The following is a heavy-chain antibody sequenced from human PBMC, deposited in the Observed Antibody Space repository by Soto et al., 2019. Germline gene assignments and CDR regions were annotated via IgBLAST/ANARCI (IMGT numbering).Heavy chain of an antibody. CDR1: GGSFSGYY. Sequence: LSLTCAVYGGSFSGYYWSWIRQPPGKGLEWIGEINHSGSTNYNPSLKSRVTISVDTSKNTLYLQMNSLRAEDTAVYYCAREGYCSSTSCYAHYGGGMDVWGQGTTVTVSS. CDR3: AREGYCSSTSCYAHYGGGMDV. V-gene: IGHV4-34*01. CDR2: INHSGST. D-gene: IGHD2-2*01. J-gene: IGHJ6*02.